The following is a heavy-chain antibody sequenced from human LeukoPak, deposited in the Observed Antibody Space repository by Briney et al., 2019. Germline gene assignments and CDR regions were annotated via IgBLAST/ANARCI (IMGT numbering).Heavy chain of an antibody. CDR2: IKPNSGGT. D-gene: IGHD2-15*01. CDR3: ASCVVVVAAKYAFDI. Sequence: ASVKVSCKASGYTFTGYYMHWVRQAPGQGLEWMGWIKPNSGGTNYAQKFQGRVTMTRDTSISTAYMELSRLRSDDTAMYYCASCVVVVAAKYAFDIWGQGTMVTVSS. CDR1: GYTFTGYY. J-gene: IGHJ3*02. V-gene: IGHV1-2*02.